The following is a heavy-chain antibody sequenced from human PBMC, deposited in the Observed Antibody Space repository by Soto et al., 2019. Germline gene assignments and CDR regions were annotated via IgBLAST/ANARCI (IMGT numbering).Heavy chain of an antibody. CDR1: GFTFSSYS. V-gene: IGHV3-21*01. CDR3: ARDPYYDFWCGYLEYYYYYYMDV. Sequence: EVQLVESGGGLVKPGGSLRLSCAASGFTFSSYSMNWVRQAPGKGLEWVSSISSSSSYIYYADSVKGRFTISRDNAKNTLYLQKNSLRAEDTAVYYCARDPYYDFWCGYLEYYYYYYMDVWGKGTTVTVSS. D-gene: IGHD3-3*01. CDR2: ISSSSSYI. J-gene: IGHJ6*03.